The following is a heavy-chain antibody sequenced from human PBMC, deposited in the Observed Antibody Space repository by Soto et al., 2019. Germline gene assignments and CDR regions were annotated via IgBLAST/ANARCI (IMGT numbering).Heavy chain of an antibody. CDR2: IYYSGST. J-gene: IGHJ4*02. V-gene: IGHV4-61*08. D-gene: IGHD3-10*01. CDR3: ARHNYGSGSTYFDY. CDR1: GGSISSGGYY. Sequence: SETLSLTCTVSGGSISSGGYYWSWIRQPPGKGLEWIGYIYYSGSTNYNPSLKSRVTISVDTSKNQFSLKLNSMTAADTAVYYCARHNYGSGSTYFDYWGQGTLVTVSS.